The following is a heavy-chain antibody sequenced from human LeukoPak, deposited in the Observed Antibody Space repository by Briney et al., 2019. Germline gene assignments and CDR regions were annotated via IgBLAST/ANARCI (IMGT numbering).Heavy chain of an antibody. Sequence: GASVKVSCKASGYTFTTYDRNWVRQATGQGLEWMGWMNPDSGNSGCAQEFQGRVTMTRNTSISTAYMELSSLRSEDTAVYYCARGPPPTHYYYYYMDVWVKETTVTVSS. V-gene: IGHV1-8*01. CDR2: MNPDSGNS. CDR3: ARGPPPTHYYYYYMDV. CDR1: GYTFTTYD. J-gene: IGHJ6*03.